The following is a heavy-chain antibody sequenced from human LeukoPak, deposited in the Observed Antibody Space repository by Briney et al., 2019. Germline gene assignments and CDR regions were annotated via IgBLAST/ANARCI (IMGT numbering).Heavy chain of an antibody. CDR3: ARDCRGDTVESWFDP. CDR2: IYYSGST. CDR1: GGSISSSSYY. Sequence: SETLSLTCTVSGGSISSSSYYWGWIRQPPGKGLEWIGSIYYSGSTYYNPSLKSRVTISVDTSKNQFSLKLSSVTAADTAVYYCARDCRGDTVESWFDPWGQGTLVTVSS. D-gene: IGHD4-17*01. V-gene: IGHV4-39*07. J-gene: IGHJ5*02.